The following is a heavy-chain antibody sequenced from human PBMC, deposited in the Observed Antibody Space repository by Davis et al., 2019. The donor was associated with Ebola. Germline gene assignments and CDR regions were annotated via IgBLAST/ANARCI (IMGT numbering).Heavy chain of an antibody. J-gene: IGHJ3*02. Sequence: ASVKVSCKASRDTFMTYGFSWVRQAPGQGLEWMGWINPNSGGTDYAQKFQGRVTMTRDTSISTAYMELSRLRSDDTAVYYCARVTAARAGYNAFDIWGQGTMVTVSS. CDR3: ARVTAARAGYNAFDI. CDR2: INPNSGGT. V-gene: IGHV1-2*02. CDR1: RDTFMTYG. D-gene: IGHD6-6*01.